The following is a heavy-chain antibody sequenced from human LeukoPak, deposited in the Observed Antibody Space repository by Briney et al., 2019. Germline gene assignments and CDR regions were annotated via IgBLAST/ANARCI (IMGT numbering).Heavy chain of an antibody. D-gene: IGHD5-18*01. J-gene: IGHJ4*02. V-gene: IGHV3-7*01. CDR3: AKDRFTAMAYFDY. Sequence: GGSLRLSCEASGFTFSSYWMTWVRQAPGKGLEWVANIRQDGSEKFYVDSVKGRFTISRDNVKNSLYLQMNSLRGEDTAVYYCAKDRFTAMAYFDYWGQGTLVTVSS. CDR1: GFTFSSYW. CDR2: IRQDGSEK.